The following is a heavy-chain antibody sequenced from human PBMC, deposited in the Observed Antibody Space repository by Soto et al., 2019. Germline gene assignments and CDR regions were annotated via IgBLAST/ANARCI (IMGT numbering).Heavy chain of an antibody. CDR2: INPSAGST. D-gene: IGHD1-26*01. V-gene: IGHV1-46*03. CDR3: ARTLFGTYREFDY. CDR1: GYTFTSYY. J-gene: IGHJ4*02. Sequence: ASVKVSCKASGYTFTSYYMHWVRQAPGQGLEWMGIINPSAGSTSYAQSFQGRVTMTRDMSTSTVYMELNSLRSEDTAVYYCARTLFGTYREFDYWGKGTLVTVSS.